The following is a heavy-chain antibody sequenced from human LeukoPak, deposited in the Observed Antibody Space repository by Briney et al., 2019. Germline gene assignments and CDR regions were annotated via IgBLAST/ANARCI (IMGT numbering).Heavy chain of an antibody. CDR1: GFIFSSSA. V-gene: IGHV1-58*01. J-gene: IGHJ4*02. Sequence: SVKVSCKASGFIFSSSAVQWVRQARGQRLEWIGRIVVGSGNTNYAQDFQERVTITRDMSTSTAYMELSSLRSEDTAVYYCAICYRSTSCYAGVNVWGQGTLVTVSS. CDR3: AICYRSTSCYAGVNV. CDR2: IVVGSGNT. D-gene: IGHD2-2*01.